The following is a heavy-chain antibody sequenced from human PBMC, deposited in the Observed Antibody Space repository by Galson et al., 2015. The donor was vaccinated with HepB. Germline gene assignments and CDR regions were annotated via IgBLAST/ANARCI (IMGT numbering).Heavy chain of an antibody. CDR3: AREGQLPPYYFDY. J-gene: IGHJ4*02. CDR2: IWYDGSNK. V-gene: IGHV3-33*01. CDR1: GFTFSSYG. Sequence: SLRLSCAASGFTFSSYGMHWVRQAPGKGLEWVAVIWYDGSNKYYADSVKGRFTISRDNSKNTLYLQMNSLRAEDTAVYYCAREGQLPPYYFDYWGQGTLVTVSS. D-gene: IGHD1-26*01.